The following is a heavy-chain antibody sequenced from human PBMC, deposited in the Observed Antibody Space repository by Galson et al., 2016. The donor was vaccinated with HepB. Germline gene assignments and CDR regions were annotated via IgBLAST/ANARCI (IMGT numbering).Heavy chain of an antibody. Sequence: SVKVSCKASGYIFGSYGISWVRQAPGQGLEWMGWISAYNGKTNYAQKFQGRVTMTTETSTSTADMELRRLRSDDTAVYYCAREISGFGLFYSDYWGQGTLVTVSS. CDR3: AREISGFGLFYSDY. J-gene: IGHJ4*01. CDR1: GYIFGSYG. D-gene: IGHD6-19*01. V-gene: IGHV1-18*01. CDR2: ISAYNGKT.